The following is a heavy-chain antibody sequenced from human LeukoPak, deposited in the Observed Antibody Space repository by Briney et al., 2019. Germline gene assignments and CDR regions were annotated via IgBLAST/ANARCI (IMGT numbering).Heavy chain of an antibody. Sequence: TGGSLRLSCAASGFTFSSYAMSWVRQAPGKGLEWVSAISGSGGSTYYADSVKGRFTISRDNSKNTLYLQMNSLRAEDTAVYYCAHSSSRSYYYMDVGAKGTTVTVSS. V-gene: IGHV3-23*01. CDR3: AHSSSRSYYYMDV. CDR2: ISGSGGST. D-gene: IGHD6-6*01. CDR1: GFTFSSYA. J-gene: IGHJ6*03.